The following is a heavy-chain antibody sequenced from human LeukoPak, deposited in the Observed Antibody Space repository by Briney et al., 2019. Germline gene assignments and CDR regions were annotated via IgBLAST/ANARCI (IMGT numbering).Heavy chain of an antibody. J-gene: IGHJ4*02. D-gene: IGHD3-16*01. V-gene: IGHV1-46*01. CDR1: GYTFTSYY. CDR3: ASRLRYKGPFDY. CDR2: INPSGGST. Sequence: ASVKVSCKASGYTFTSYYMHWVRQAPGQGLEWMGIINPSGGSTSYAQKFQGRVTMTRDMSTSTVYMELSSLRSEDTAVYYCASRLRYKGPFDYWGQGTLVTVSS.